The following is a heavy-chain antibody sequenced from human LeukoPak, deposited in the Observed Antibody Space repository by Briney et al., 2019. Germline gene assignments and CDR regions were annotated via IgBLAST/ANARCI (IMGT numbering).Heavy chain of an antibody. J-gene: IGHJ4*02. Sequence: GGSLRLSCAASGFTFSTYAGTWVRQAPGKGLEWVSTISGSGDSTYYADSVKGRFTISRDNSKDTLYLQMSSVRVDDTAVYYCARDRGRYYDSRGFYWGYYFDSWGQGILVTVST. CDR3: ARDRGRYYDSRGFYWGYYFDS. CDR2: ISGSGDST. V-gene: IGHV3-23*01. CDR1: GFTFSTYA. D-gene: IGHD3-22*01.